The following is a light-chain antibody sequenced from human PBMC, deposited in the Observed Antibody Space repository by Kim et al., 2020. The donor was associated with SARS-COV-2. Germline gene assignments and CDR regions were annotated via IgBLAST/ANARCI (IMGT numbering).Light chain of an antibody. Sequence: PGDRATLSGTASRNIGSSSVTRYQQKPGQAPRLLIYRVSTRATGVPDRFSGSGSGTDFTLTVNRLEPEDFAVYYCQQYGGSPLYTLSQGTKVDIK. CDR1: RNIGSSS. CDR2: RVS. J-gene: IGKJ2*01. CDR3: QQYGGSPLYT. V-gene: IGKV3-20*01.